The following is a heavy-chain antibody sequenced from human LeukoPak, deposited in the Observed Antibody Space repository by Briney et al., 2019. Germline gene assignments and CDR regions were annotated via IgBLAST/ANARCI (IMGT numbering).Heavy chain of an antibody. J-gene: IGHJ5*02. D-gene: IGHD6-13*01. CDR2: ITWGGDRT. CDR3: AKGPSSWHEFDP. V-gene: IGHV3-43D*03. Sequence: GGSLRLSCAASGFTFHDYAMHWVRQAPGKGLEWGSLITWGGDRTYYADSVKGRFTISRDNSKNYLYLQMNSLSAEDTALYYCAKGPSSWHEFDPWGQGTLVTVSS. CDR1: GFTFHDYA.